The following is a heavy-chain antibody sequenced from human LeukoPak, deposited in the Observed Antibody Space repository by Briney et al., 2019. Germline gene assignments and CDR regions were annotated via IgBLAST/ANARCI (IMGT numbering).Heavy chain of an antibody. V-gene: IGHV3-7*01. Sequence: GGSLRLSCAASGFSFSNYWMSWVRQAPGKGLEWVANINQGGREKYYVDSVKGRFTVSRDNAKNSLYLEMNSLRAEDTAVYYCVRRKFYSAYDPFDYWGQGTLVTVSS. CDR3: VRRKFYSAYDPFDY. D-gene: IGHD5-12*01. J-gene: IGHJ4*02. CDR1: GFSFSNYW. CDR2: INQGGREK.